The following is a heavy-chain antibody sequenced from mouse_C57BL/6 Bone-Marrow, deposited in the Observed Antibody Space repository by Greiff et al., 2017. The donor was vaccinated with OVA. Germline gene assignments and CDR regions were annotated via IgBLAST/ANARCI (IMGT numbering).Heavy chain of an antibody. V-gene: IGHV1-59*01. J-gene: IGHJ2*01. D-gene: IGHD1-1*01. CDR1: GYTFTSYW. CDR2: IDPSDSYT. CDR3: ARKGYYGRLDY. Sequence: VQLQQPGAELVRPGTSVKLSCKASGYTFTSYWMHWVKQRPGQGLEWIGVIDPSDSYTNYNQKFKGKATLTVDTSSSTAYMQLSSLTSEDSAVYYCARKGYYGRLDYWGQGTTLTVSS.